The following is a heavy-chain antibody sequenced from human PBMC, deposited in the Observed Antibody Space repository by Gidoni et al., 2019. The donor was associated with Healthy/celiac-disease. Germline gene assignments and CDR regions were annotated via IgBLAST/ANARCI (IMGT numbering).Heavy chain of an antibody. J-gene: IGHJ4*02. V-gene: IGHV1-69*06. CDR3: ARGPTDYYDSSGYYHFFDY. CDR1: GCTFSSYA. CDR2: VIPIFGTA. D-gene: IGHD3-22*01. Sequence: VQLVQSGAEVKKPGSSVKVSCKASGCTFSSYAISWVRQAPVQGLEWMGGVIPIFGTANYAQKFPCRVTITADKSTSTAYMELSSLRSEDTAVYYCARGPTDYYDSSGYYHFFDYWGQGTLVTVSS.